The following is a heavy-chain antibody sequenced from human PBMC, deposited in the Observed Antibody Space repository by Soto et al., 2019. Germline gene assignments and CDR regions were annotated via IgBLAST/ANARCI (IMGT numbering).Heavy chain of an antibody. J-gene: IGHJ6*02. V-gene: IGHV5-51*01. D-gene: IGHD2-15*01. CDR1: GYSFTSYW. CDR3: ERWVVVAATDYYYGMDV. CDR2: IYPGDSDT. Sequence: GESLKISCNGSGYSFTSYWIGWVRQMPGKGLEWMGIIYPGDSDTRYSPSFQGQVTISADKSISTAYLQWSSLKASDTAMYYCERWVVVAATDYYYGMDVWGQGTTVTVSS.